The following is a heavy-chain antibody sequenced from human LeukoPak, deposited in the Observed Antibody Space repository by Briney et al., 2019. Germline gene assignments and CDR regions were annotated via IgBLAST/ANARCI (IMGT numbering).Heavy chain of an antibody. Sequence: GGSLRLSCAASGFTFSSYGMHWVRQAPGKGLEWVAVIWYDGSNKYYADSVKGRFTISRDNSKNTLYLQMNSLRAEDTAVYYCAKGPSGGYSSFAWYFDLWGRGTLVTVSS. CDR1: GFTFSSYG. D-gene: IGHD5-18*01. CDR2: IWYDGSNK. V-gene: IGHV3-33*06. CDR3: AKGPSGGYSSFAWYFDL. J-gene: IGHJ2*01.